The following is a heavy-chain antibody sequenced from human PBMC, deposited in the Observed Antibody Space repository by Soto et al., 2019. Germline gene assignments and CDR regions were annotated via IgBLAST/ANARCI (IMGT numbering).Heavy chain of an antibody. V-gene: IGHV3-23*01. J-gene: IGHJ4*02. Sequence: GGSLRLSCAASRLTFSIYDMHWVRQAPGKGLEWVSAISRSGGGTYYADSVKGRFTISRDNSKNTLYLQMNSLRADDTALYYCARGYCHTSGCSDYFDYWGQGTMVTVSS. CDR2: ISRSGGGT. CDR3: ARGYCHTSGCSDYFDY. D-gene: IGHD2-15*01. CDR1: RLTFSIYD.